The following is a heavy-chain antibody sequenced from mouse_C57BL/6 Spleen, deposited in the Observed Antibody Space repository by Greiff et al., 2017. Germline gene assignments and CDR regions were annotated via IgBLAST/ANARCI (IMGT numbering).Heavy chain of an antibody. Sequence: DVKLVESEGGLVQPGSSMKLSCTASGFTFSDYYMAWVRQVPEKGLEWVANINYDGSSTYYLDSLKSRFIISRDNAKNILYLQMSSLKSEDTATYYCARERPGPYAMDYWGQGTSVTVSS. D-gene: IGHD3-1*01. V-gene: IGHV5-16*01. CDR1: GFTFSDYY. CDR2: INYDGSST. J-gene: IGHJ4*01. CDR3: ARERPGPYAMDY.